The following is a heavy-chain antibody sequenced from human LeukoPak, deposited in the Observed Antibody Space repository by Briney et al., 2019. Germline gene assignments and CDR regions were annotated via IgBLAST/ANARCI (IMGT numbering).Heavy chain of an antibody. CDR3: ARDRDYYVFDY. D-gene: IGHD3-10*02. V-gene: IGHV3-7*01. CDR2: IMKDGGDK. CDR1: GFTFNSYW. J-gene: IGHJ4*02. Sequence: GGSLRLSCAASGFTFNSYWMTWVRQAPGKGLEWVANIMKDGGDKQYVDSVKGRFTISRDNAKNSLYLQMNSLRAEDTAVYYCARDRDYYVFDYWGQGTLVTVSS.